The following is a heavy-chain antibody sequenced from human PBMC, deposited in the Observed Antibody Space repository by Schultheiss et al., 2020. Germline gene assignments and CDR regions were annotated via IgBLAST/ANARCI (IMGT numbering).Heavy chain of an antibody. Sequence: GGSLRLSCAASGFTFSAYWMHWVRQGPGKGLVWVSTINTDGTTTRYADSVRGRFTISRDNAKNSLYLQMNSLRDEDTAVYYCASSSSGWYDFDYWGQGTLVTGSS. CDR1: GFTFSAYW. V-gene: IGHV3-74*01. J-gene: IGHJ4*02. CDR2: INTDGTTT. D-gene: IGHD6-19*01. CDR3: ASSSSGWYDFDY.